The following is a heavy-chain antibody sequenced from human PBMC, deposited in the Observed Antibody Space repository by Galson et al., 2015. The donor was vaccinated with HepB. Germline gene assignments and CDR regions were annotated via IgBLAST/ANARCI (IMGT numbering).Heavy chain of an antibody. D-gene: IGHD2-21*02. CDR2: IFSSGTT. Sequence: TLSLTCSVSGGSISRYHWTWIRQPAGKGLEWIGRIFSSGTTTYSPSLKSRVIMSVDTFRNHFSLKLTSVTAADTAVYFCARNRGGDSWDGAFDIWGQGT. CDR1: GGSISRYH. CDR3: ARNRGGDSWDGAFDI. J-gene: IGHJ3*02. V-gene: IGHV4-4*07.